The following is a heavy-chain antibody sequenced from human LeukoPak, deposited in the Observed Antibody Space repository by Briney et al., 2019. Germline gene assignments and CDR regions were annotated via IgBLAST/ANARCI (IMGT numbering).Heavy chain of an antibody. CDR3: TTDLDCSSTSCSDY. Sequence: GGSLRLSCAASGFTFSNAWMSWVRQAPGKGLEWVSRIKSKTDGRTTDYAAPVKGRFTISRDDSKNTLYLQMNSLKTEDTAVYYCTTDLDCSSTSCSDYWGQGTLVTVSS. CDR2: IKSKTDGRTT. CDR1: GFTFSNAW. V-gene: IGHV3-15*01. J-gene: IGHJ4*02. D-gene: IGHD2-2*01.